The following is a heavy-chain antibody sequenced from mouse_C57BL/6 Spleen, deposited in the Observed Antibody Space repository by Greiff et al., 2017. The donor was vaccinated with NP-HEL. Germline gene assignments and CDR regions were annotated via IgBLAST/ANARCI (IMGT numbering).Heavy chain of an antibody. CDR2: INPGSGGT. J-gene: IGHJ2*01. V-gene: IGHV1-54*01. CDR1: GYAFTNYL. CDR3: ARSEPLFYFDY. D-gene: IGHD6-1*01. Sequence: QVQLQQSGAELVRPGTSVKVSCKASGYAFTNYLIEWVKQRPGQGLEWIGVINPGSGGTTYNEKFKGKATLTADKSSSTAYMQLSSLTSEDSAVYCCARSEPLFYFDYWGQGTTLTVSS.